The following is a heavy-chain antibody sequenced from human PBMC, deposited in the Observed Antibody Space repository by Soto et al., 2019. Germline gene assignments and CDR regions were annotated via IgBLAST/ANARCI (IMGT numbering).Heavy chain of an antibody. CDR3: ARGYYYGSGRPTPGGMDV. V-gene: IGHV1-18*01. Sequence: QVHLVQSGAEVKKPGASVKVSCKASGYTFTNYDINWVRQAPGQGLEWMGWISTYTGNTNYAQKLQGRVTMTTDTPTXTXFRELRSLTADDTAVYYCARGYYYGSGRPTPGGMDVWGQGTTVTVSS. CDR1: GYTFTNYD. CDR2: ISTYTGNT. D-gene: IGHD3-10*01. J-gene: IGHJ6*02.